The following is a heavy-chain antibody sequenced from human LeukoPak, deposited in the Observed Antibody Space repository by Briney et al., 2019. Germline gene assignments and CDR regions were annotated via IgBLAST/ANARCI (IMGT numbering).Heavy chain of an antibody. Sequence: GASVKVSCKASGYTLTSDGMNWVRQAPGQGLEWMGWINTNTASPTYAQGFTGRFVFSLDTSVNTAYLQISSLKAEDTAVYYCARALPGCDRTNCYGLDYWGQGTLVTVSS. CDR1: GYTLTSDG. D-gene: IGHD2-2*01. V-gene: IGHV7-4-1*02. J-gene: IGHJ4*02. CDR2: INTNTASP. CDR3: ARALPGCDRTNCYGLDY.